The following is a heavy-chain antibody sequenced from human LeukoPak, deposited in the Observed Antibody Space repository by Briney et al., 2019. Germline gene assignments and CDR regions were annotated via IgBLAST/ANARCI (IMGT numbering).Heavy chain of an antibody. CDR1: GVAIRNSW. Sequence: PRGSLRLSCVASGVAIRNSWMSWIRQAPGKGLEWVANIHPDGSVQNYVDSVKGRFTISRDNAKNSLYLQINNLRAEDTAVYYCASTFPYCSDDDCALGGQGILVTVSS. CDR2: IHPDGSVQ. CDR3: ASTFPYCSDDDCAL. J-gene: IGHJ1*01. D-gene: IGHD2-15*01. V-gene: IGHV3-7*01.